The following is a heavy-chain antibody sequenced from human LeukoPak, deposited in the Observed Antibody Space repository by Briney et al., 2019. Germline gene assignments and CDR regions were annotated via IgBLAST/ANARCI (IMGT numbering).Heavy chain of an antibody. CDR1: GGSFSGYY. CDR3: ASWVQGEVQLERREDWFDP. D-gene: IGHD1-1*01. J-gene: IGHJ5*02. V-gene: IGHV4-34*01. Sequence: NPSETLSLTCAVYGGSFSGYYWSWIRQPPGKGLEWIGEINHSGSTNYNPSLKSRVTISVDTSKNQFSLKLSSVTAADTAVYYCASWVQGEVQLERREDWFDPWGQGTLVTVSS. CDR2: INHSGST.